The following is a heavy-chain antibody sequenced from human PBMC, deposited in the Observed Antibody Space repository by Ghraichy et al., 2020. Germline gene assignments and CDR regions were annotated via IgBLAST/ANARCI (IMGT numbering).Heavy chain of an antibody. D-gene: IGHD3/OR15-3a*01. CDR3: AKDRTGTFDY. V-gene: IGHV3-23*01. CDR2: ISGSGDST. Sequence: GGSLRLSCAASGLTFSNCAMNWVRQAPGKGLEWVSTISGSGDSTSYADSVKGRFTISRDNSKNMLYLQMNSLRAEDTAIYYCAKDRTGTFDYWGQGTLLTVSS. J-gene: IGHJ4*02. CDR1: GLTFSNCA.